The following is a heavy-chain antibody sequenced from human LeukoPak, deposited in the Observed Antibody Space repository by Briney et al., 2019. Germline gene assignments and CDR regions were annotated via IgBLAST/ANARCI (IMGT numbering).Heavy chain of an antibody. CDR2: IYHSGST. CDR1: GGSISSGGYS. J-gene: IGHJ4*02. D-gene: IGHD6-13*01. V-gene: IGHV4-30-2*01. Sequence: PSQTLSLTCAVSGGSISSGGYSWSWIRQPPGKGLEWIGYIYHSGSTYYNPSLKSRVTISVDRSKNQFSLKLSSVTAADTAVYYCARGSYGSSWYWVYWGQGTLVTVSS. CDR3: ARGSYGSSWYWVY.